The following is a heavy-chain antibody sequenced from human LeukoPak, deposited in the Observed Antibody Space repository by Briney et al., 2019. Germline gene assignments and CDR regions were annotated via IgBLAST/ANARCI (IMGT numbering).Heavy chain of an antibody. D-gene: IGHD3-22*01. V-gene: IGHV1-18*01. Sequence: ASVTVSCTASGYTFTSYGINWVRQAPGQGLEWMGWISAYNGNTNYAQKLQGRVTMTTDTSTSTAYMELRSLRSDDTAVYYCARVDPYDSSAYYFDYWGQGTLVTVSS. CDR1: GYTFTSYG. CDR3: ARVDPYDSSAYYFDY. J-gene: IGHJ4*02. CDR2: ISAYNGNT.